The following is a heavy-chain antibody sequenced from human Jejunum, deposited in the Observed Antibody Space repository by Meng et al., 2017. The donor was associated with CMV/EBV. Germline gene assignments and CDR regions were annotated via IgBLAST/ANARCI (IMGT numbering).Heavy chain of an antibody. CDR1: GFTFRDYY. Sequence: SGFTFRDYYIHWLRQAPGQGLEWMGVIDPSETITKYAQKFQGRITVTRFTSTGAVYMELRSLSSDDTAVYYCARGQTNSWPTSCFFDYWGQGTLVTVSS. D-gene: IGHD6-13*01. CDR3: ARGQTNSWPTSCFFDY. CDR2: IDPSETIT. J-gene: IGHJ4*02. V-gene: IGHV1-46*01.